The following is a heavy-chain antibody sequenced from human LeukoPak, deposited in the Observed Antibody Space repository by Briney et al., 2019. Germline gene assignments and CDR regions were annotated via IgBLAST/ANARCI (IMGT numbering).Heavy chain of an antibody. J-gene: IGHJ4*02. CDR2: ISSSGGTI. Sequence: GGSLRLSCAASGFTFSDYYMSWIRQAPGKGLEWVSYISSSGGTIYYADSVKGRFTISRDNAKNSLYLQMNSLRAEDTAVYYCASGAYDSSGYPAHFDYWGQGTLVTVSS. CDR1: GFTFSDYY. D-gene: IGHD3-22*01. V-gene: IGHV3-11*01. CDR3: ASGAYDSSGYPAHFDY.